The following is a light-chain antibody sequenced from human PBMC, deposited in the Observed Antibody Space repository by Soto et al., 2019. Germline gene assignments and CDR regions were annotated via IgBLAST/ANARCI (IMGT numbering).Light chain of an antibody. CDR3: QHYNNWPRT. Sequence: EIVMTQSPATLSVSPGDRATLSCRASQSVSSNLAWYPQKPGQAPRLLIYGASTRATGIPARFSGSGSGTEFTLTISILQSEDFAVYYCQHYNNWPRTFGQGTKVEIK. CDR1: QSVSSN. V-gene: IGKV3-15*01. J-gene: IGKJ1*01. CDR2: GAS.